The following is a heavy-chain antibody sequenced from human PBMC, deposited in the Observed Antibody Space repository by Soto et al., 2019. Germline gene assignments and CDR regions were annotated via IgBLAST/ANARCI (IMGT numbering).Heavy chain of an antibody. Sequence: ASVKVSCKVSGYTLTELSMHWVRQAPGKGLEWMGGFDPEDGETIYAQKFQGRVTMTEDTSTDTAYMELSSLRSEDTAVYYCATGRGYSYGQGYYFDYWGQGTLVTVSS. J-gene: IGHJ4*02. CDR2: FDPEDGET. D-gene: IGHD5-18*01. V-gene: IGHV1-24*01. CDR1: GYTLTELS. CDR3: ATGRGYSYGQGYYFDY.